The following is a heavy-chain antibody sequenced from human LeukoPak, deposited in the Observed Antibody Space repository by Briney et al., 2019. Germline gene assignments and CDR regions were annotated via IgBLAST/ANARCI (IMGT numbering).Heavy chain of an antibody. D-gene: IGHD1-26*01. J-gene: IGHJ3*02. CDR2: ISSSSSYI. CDR3: ARDEWGDAFDI. Sequence: PGGSLRLSCAASGFTVSSNYMNWVRQAPGKGLEWVSSISSSSSYIHSADSVRGRFTISRDNAKNSLFLQMNSLRAEDTAVYYCARDEWGDAFDIWGQGTMVTVFS. V-gene: IGHV3-21*01. CDR1: GFTVSSNY.